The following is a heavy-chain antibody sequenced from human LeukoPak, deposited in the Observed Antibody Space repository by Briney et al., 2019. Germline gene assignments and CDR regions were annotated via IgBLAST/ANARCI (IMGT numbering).Heavy chain of an antibody. J-gene: IGHJ4*02. CDR2: IYYSGST. D-gene: IGHD2-8*01. V-gene: IGHV4-59*01. CDR1: GRSISICY. Sequence: SETLSLTCTLSGRSISICYSRWLRQPPGKGLEWIGFIYYSGSTNQNPSLRSRVNISVDKSKNQFSLKLNSVPAANRAVDYCGMGALKVRGRLDYWGQGTLVTVSS. CDR3: GMGALKVRGRLDY.